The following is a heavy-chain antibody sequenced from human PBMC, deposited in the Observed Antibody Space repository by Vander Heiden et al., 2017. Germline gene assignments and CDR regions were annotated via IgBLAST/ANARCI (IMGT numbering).Heavy chain of an antibody. CDR1: GCFISSSSYH. CDR3: ARGSSGYYYGMDV. V-gene: IGHV4-39*01. Sequence: QLQPQESGPRRVKPSVTLSLTCTVTGCFISSSSYHWGWIRQPPGKGLEWIGSIYYSGSTYYNPSLKSRVTISVDTSKNQFSLKLSSVTAADTAVYYCARGSSGYYYGMDVWGQGTTVTVSS. CDR2: IYYSGST. D-gene: IGHD3-22*01. J-gene: IGHJ6*02.